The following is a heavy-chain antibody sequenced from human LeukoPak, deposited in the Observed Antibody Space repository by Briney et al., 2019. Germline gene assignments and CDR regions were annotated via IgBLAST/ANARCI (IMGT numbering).Heavy chain of an antibody. CDR1: GSTLSSSL. CDR3: ARDSGTQGPYYYGLGV. J-gene: IGHJ6*02. CDR2: ISSGGGSR. V-gene: IGHV3-74*01. D-gene: IGHD1-7*01. Sequence: GGSLRLSCAASGSTLSSSLMHWVRQVPGRGLVWVSRISSGGGSRDYADSVKGRFTISRDNAKTTLYLQMNSLRPEDTAVYYCARDSGTQGPYYYGLGVWGQGTTITVSS.